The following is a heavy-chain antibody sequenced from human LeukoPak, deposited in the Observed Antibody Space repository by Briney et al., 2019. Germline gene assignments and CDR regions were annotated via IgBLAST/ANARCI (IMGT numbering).Heavy chain of an antibody. Sequence: PGRSLRLSCAASGFTFSSYAMHWVRQAPGKGLEWVAVISYDGSNKYYADSVKGRFTISRDNSKNTLYLQMNSLRAEDTAVYYCAKDVAYSGSYREYYMDVWGKGTTVTVSS. CDR3: AKDVAYSGSYREYYMDV. J-gene: IGHJ6*03. CDR2: ISYDGSNK. CDR1: GFTFSSYA. V-gene: IGHV3-30-3*01. D-gene: IGHD1-26*01.